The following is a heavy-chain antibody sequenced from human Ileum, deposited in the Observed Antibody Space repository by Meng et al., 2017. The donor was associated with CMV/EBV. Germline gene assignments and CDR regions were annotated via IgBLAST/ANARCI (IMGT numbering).Heavy chain of an antibody. V-gene: IGHV3-23*01. CDR1: GFAFGSHA. J-gene: IGHJ4*02. D-gene: IGHD2-15*01. CDR2: IGGSGHLT. Sequence: GESLKISCAASGFAFGSHAMNWVRRAPGKGLEWVSTIGGSGHLTWYADSVRGRFTISRDNSKNTLFLHMNSLRADDTAVYFCVKTIQSPYSWGQGTLVTVSS. CDR3: VKTIQSPYS.